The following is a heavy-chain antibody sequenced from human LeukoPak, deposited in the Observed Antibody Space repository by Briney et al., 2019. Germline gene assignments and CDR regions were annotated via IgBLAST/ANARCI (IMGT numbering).Heavy chain of an antibody. D-gene: IGHD1-26*01. V-gene: IGHV4-39*07. J-gene: IGHJ4*02. CDR1: GGSISSSTYY. CDR2: IYYSGNT. CDR3: ARVRGPSGSYSVY. Sequence: SETLSLTCTVSGGSISSSTYYWGWIRQPPGEGLEWIGSIYYSGNTYYNPSLKSRVTISVDTSKNQFSLKLSSVTAADTAVYYCARVRGPSGSYSVYWGQGTLVTVSS.